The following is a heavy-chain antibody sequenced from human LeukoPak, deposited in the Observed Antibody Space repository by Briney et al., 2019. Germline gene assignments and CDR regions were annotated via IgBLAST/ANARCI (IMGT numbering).Heavy chain of an antibody. CDR2: IYTSGST. J-gene: IGHJ4*02. CDR1: GGSISSGSYY. CDR3: ARRSSGNDY. V-gene: IGHV4-61*02. D-gene: IGHD6-19*01. Sequence: PSETLSLTCTVSGGSISSGSYYWSWIRQPAGKGLEWIGRIYTSGSTNYNPSLKSRVTISVDTSKNQFSLKLTSVTAADTAVYYCARRSSGNDYWGQGTLVTVSS.